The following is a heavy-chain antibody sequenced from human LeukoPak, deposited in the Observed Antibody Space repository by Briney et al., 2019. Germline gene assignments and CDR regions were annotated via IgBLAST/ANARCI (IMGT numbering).Heavy chain of an antibody. V-gene: IGHV3-7*01. D-gene: IGHD3-3*01. CDR2: IKQDGSEK. J-gene: IGHJ4*02. CDR1: GFTFSTYW. CDR3: ARSNYDFWSGYLYYLDY. Sequence: GGSLRLSCAASGFTFSTYWMSWVRQAPGKGLELVANIKQDGSEKYYVDSVKGRFTISRDNAKNSLYLQMNSLRAEDTAVYYCARSNYDFWSGYLYYLDYWGQGTLVTVSS.